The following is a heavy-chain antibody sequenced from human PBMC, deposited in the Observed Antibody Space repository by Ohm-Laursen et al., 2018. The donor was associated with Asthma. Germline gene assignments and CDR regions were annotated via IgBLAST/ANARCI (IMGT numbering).Heavy chain of an antibody. CDR3: AKDGYSSSWTNYYYYYGMDV. CDR2: ISGSGGST. D-gene: IGHD6-13*01. CDR1: GFTFSSYA. Sequence: GSLRLSCTASGFTFSSYAMSWVRQAPGKGLEWVSAISGSGGSTYYADSVKGRFTISRDNSKNTLYLQMNSLRAEDTAVYYCAKDGYSSSWTNYYYYYGMDVWGQGTTVTVSS. V-gene: IGHV3-23*01. J-gene: IGHJ6*02.